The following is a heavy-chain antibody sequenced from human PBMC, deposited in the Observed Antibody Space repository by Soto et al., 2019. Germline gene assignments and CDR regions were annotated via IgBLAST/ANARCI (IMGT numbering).Heavy chain of an antibody. V-gene: IGHV4-30-4*01. CDR2: IYKSATT. J-gene: IGHJ5*01. D-gene: IGHD7-27*01. CDR1: CESISNLYYF. Sequence: SGNLSLPFSVSCESISNLYYFWAWIRQPPGQALEYIGYIYKSATTYYNPSFESRVAISVDTSKSQFSLNVTSVTAADTAVYFCARGRYCLTGRCFPNWFDSWGQGALVTVSS. CDR3: ARGRYCLTGRCFPNWFDS.